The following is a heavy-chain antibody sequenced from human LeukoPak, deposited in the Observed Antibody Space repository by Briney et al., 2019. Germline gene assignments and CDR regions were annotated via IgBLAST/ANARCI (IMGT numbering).Heavy chain of an antibody. J-gene: IGHJ4*02. V-gene: IGHV3-21*01. CDR3: ARAQYSCIDY. D-gene: IGHD5-18*01. CDR1: GFPFNTYN. Sequence: SGGSLRLSWAASGFPFNTYNMNWVRQAPGKGLEWASSISSSSTYIYYADSVKGRFTISRDNAKNSLYLQMNSLRAEDTAVYYCARAQYSCIDYWGQGTLVTVSS. CDR2: ISSSSTYI.